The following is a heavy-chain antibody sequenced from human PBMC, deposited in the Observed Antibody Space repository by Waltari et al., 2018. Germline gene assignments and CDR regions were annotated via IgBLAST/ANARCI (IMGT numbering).Heavy chain of an antibody. Sequence: EVQLVESGGGLVQPGGSLRLSCEVSEFDFSTYWVTWVRQASGRGRRGVANINYDGREKNYVDSVKGRFSISRDNARNSVYLQMNSLRAEDTAVYYCATYRWLGYWGQGTLVTVSS. CDR2: INYDGREK. V-gene: IGHV3-7*03. CDR1: EFDFSTYW. CDR3: ATYRWLGY. D-gene: IGHD3-10*01. J-gene: IGHJ4*02.